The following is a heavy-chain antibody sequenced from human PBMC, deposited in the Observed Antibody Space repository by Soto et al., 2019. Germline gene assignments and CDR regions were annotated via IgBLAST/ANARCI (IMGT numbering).Heavy chain of an antibody. V-gene: IGHV3-23*01. Sequence: PPGGSLRLSCAASGFTFTIYAMSWVRQVPGKGLEWVSTISGNGGTSYADSVKGRFTISRDNAKNTLYLQMNSLRAEDTAVYYCTAGDLDWGQGTPVTVSS. D-gene: IGHD3-3*01. CDR2: ISGNGGT. CDR3: TAGDLD. J-gene: IGHJ4*02. CDR1: GFTFTIYA.